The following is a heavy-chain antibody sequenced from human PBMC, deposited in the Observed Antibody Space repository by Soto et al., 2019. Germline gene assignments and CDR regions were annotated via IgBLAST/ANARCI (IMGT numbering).Heavy chain of an antibody. V-gene: IGHV4-59*01. CDR2: IYYSGST. D-gene: IGHD2-2*01. Sequence: SETLSLTCTVSGGSISSYYWSWIRQPPGKGLEWIGYIYYSGSTNYNPSLKSRVTISVDTSKNQFSLKLSSVTAADTAVYYCARAFRPYCSSTSCYRIYYYMDVSGKGTTVPVSS. J-gene: IGHJ6*03. CDR1: GGSISSYY. CDR3: ARAFRPYCSSTSCYRIYYYMDV.